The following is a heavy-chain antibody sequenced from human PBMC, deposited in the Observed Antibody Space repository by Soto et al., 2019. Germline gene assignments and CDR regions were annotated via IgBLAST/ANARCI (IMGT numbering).Heavy chain of an antibody. D-gene: IGHD3-10*01. CDR2: IYHRGST. V-gene: IGHV4-30-2*01. CDR3: ARGPPVGY. Sequence: QLQLQESGSGLVKPSQTLSLTCAVSGGSISSGGYSWSWIRQPPGTGLEWIGYIYHRGSTYYNPSLTSRGTRAVDRSKIQLSLKLRSVTAAETAVYYCARGPPVGYWGQGTLVTVSS. CDR1: GGSISSGGYS. J-gene: IGHJ4*02.